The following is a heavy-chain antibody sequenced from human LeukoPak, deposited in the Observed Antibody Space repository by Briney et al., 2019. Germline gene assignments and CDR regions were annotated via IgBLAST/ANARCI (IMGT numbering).Heavy chain of an antibody. CDR3: VRGDDIGKHPTRAYYFDI. J-gene: IGHJ4*02. CDR2: TGLESVHT. CDR1: RFTFTRHA. V-gene: IGHV3-23*01. D-gene: IGHD3-10*01. Sequence: GGSLRLSCAASRFTFTRHAMSWVRQAPGKGLEWVSTTGLESVHTLCADSVQGRFAVSRDNSRNTLDLQMDNLTVDDTAIYYCVRGDDIGKHPTRAYYFDIWGQGTLVSVSS.